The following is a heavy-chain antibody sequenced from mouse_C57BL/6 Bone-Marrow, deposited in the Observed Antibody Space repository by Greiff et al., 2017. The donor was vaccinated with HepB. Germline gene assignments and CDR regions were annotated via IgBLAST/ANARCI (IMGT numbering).Heavy chain of an antibody. CDR1: GYTFTDYE. V-gene: IGHV1-15*01. CDR3: TRGGLDDDWAY. Sequence: QVQLQQSGAELVRPGASVTLSCKASGYTFTDYEMHWVKQTPVHGLEWIGAIDPETGGTAYNQKFKGKAILTADKSSSTAYMELRSLTSEDSAVYYCTRGGLDDDWAYWGQGTLVTVSA. CDR2: IDPETGGT. J-gene: IGHJ3*01. D-gene: IGHD2-13*01.